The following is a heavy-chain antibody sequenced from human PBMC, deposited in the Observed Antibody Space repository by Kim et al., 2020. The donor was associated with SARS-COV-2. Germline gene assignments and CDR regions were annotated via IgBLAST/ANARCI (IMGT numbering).Heavy chain of an antibody. D-gene: IGHD3-10*01. CDR3: ARGSHYGARTDYFDL. V-gene: IGHV3-7*03. J-gene: IGHJ5*02. CDR2: IKQGGSEL. Sequence: GGSLRLSCVASGFTFSSHWMTWVRQAPGKGLEWVANIKQGGSELDYVGSVKGRFTISRDDAKSSLFLQMNNLRVEDSAVYYCARGSHYGARTDYFDLWGQGNLVTVSS. CDR1: GFTFSSHW.